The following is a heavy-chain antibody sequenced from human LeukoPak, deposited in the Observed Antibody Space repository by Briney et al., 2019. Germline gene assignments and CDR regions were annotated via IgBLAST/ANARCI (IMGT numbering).Heavy chain of an antibody. Sequence: GGTLRLSCAASGFTFSSYGMSWVRQAPGKWLEWVSAISGSGGSTYYADSVKGRFTISRDNSKNTLYLQMNSLRAEDTAVYYCAKAQYSSGWYGDGGYWGQGTLVTVSS. V-gene: IGHV3-23*01. CDR1: GFTFSSYG. CDR2: ISGSGGST. J-gene: IGHJ4*02. D-gene: IGHD6-19*01. CDR3: AKAQYSSGWYGDGGY.